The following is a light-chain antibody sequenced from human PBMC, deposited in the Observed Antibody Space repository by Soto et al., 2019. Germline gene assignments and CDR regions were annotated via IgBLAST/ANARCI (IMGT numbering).Light chain of an antibody. CDR3: QQYGSSPLT. J-gene: IGKJ4*01. Sequence: EIELTPSAATLCFATGERGTLSCGASQSVSSYLAWYQQKPGQAPRLLIYDASNRATGIPDRFSGSGSGTDFTLTISIVEPEDFAVYYCQQYGSSPLTFGGGTRVDIK. V-gene: IGKV3D-20*01. CDR1: QSVSSY. CDR2: DAS.